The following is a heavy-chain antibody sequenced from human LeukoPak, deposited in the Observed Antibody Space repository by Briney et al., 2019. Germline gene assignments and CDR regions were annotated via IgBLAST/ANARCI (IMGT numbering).Heavy chain of an antibody. CDR1: GFTFSSYE. CDR2: ISSSGSTI. CDR3: ARGLIHYYDSSGYYPRAFDI. Sequence: PGGSLRLSCAASGFTFSSYEMNWVRQAPGKGLEWVSYISSSGSTIYYADSVKGRFTISRDNAKNSLYLQMNSLRAEDTAVYYCARGLIHYYDSSGYYPRAFDIWGQGTMVTVSS. V-gene: IGHV3-48*03. J-gene: IGHJ3*02. D-gene: IGHD3-22*01.